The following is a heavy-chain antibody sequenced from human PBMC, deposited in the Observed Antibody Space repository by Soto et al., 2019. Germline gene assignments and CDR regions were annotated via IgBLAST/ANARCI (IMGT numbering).Heavy chain of an antibody. CDR2: TYYRSKWYN. Sequence: SQTLSLTCAISGDRVSSNSAAWNWIRQSPSRGLEWLGRTYYRSKWYNDYAVSVKSRITINPDTSKNQFSLQLNSVTPEDTAVYYCARLQQLAPYYYYYYGMDVWGQGTTVTVSS. CDR3: ARLQQLAPYYYYYYGMDV. D-gene: IGHD6-6*01. J-gene: IGHJ6*02. CDR1: GDRVSSNSAA. V-gene: IGHV6-1*01.